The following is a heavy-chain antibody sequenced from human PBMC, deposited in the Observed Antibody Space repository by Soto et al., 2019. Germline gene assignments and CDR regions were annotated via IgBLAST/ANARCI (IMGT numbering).Heavy chain of an antibody. CDR1: GFTFSSYA. CDR3: AKSWYKGNWFDP. Sequence: PGGSLRLSCAASGFTFSSYAMSWVRQAPGKGLEWVSAISGSGGSTYYADSVKGRFTISRDNSKNTLYLQMNSLRAEDTAVYYGAKSWYKGNWFDPWGQGTLVTVSS. D-gene: IGHD1-1*01. V-gene: IGHV3-23*01. CDR2: ISGSGGST. J-gene: IGHJ5*02.